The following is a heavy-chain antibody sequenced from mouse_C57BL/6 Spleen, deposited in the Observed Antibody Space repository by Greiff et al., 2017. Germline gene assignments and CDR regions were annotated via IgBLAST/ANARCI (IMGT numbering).Heavy chain of an antibody. Sequence: QVQLQQSGAELMKPGASVKLSCKATGYTFTSYWMHWVKQRPGQGLEWIGMIHPNSGSTNYNEKFKSKATLTVDKSSSTAYMQLSSLTSEDSAVYDCARSYGSLYAMDYWGQGTSVTVSS. CDR2: IHPNSGST. J-gene: IGHJ4*01. CDR1: GYTFTSYW. V-gene: IGHV1-64*01. D-gene: IGHD1-1*01. CDR3: ARSYGSLYAMDY.